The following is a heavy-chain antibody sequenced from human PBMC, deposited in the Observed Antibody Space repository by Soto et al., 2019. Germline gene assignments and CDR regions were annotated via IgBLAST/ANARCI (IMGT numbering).Heavy chain of an antibody. CDR1: GGSISSGGYY. D-gene: IGHD2-2*01. CDR2: IYYSGST. CDR3: ARWKYQLLKSRNWFDP. Sequence: SETLSLTCTVSGGSISSGGYYWSWIRQHPGKGLEWIGYIYYSGSTYYNPSLKSRVTISVDTSKNQFSLKPSSVTAADTAVYYCARWKYQLLKSRNWFDPWGQETLVTVSS. V-gene: IGHV4-31*03. J-gene: IGHJ5*02.